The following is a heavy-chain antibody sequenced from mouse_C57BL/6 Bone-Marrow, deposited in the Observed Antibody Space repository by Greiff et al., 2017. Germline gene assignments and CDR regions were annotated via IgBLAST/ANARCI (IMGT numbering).Heavy chain of an antibody. CDR2: ISSGGSYT. V-gene: IGHV5-6*01. CDR1: GFTFSSYG. Sequence: EVQLVESGGDLVKPGGSLKLSCAASGFTFSSYGMSWVRQTPDKRLEWVATISSGGSYTYYPDSVKGRFTISRDNAKNTLYLQLSSLKSEDTAMXYCARHGRWFTYAMDYWGQGTSVTVSS. CDR3: ARHGRWFTYAMDY. J-gene: IGHJ4*01. D-gene: IGHD2-3*01.